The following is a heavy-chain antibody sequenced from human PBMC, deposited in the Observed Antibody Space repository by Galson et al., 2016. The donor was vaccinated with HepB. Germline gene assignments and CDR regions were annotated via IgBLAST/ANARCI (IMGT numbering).Heavy chain of an antibody. J-gene: IGHJ6*02. V-gene: IGHV5-51*01. CDR1: GYIFNNFW. Sequence: QSGAEVKKPGESLKISCKGSGYIFNNFWVAWVRQMPGKGLEWMGIIYPGDSHSRYSPSLQGQVTISADKSINTAYLQWSSLTASDTAVYYCARTHSGGTDYYYYAMAVCGQGTTVTVSS. CDR2: IYPGDSHS. CDR3: ARTHSGGTDYYYYAMAV. D-gene: IGHD2-15*01.